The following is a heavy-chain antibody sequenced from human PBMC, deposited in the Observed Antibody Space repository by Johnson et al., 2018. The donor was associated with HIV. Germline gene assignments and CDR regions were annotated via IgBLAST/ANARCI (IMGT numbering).Heavy chain of an antibody. CDR2: ISSGGRTI. CDR1: GFKFSYYH. Sequence: QMQLVESGGGLVQPGGSLRLSCAASGFKFSYYHMSWIRQAPGKGLEWVSYISSGGRTIYYADSVKGRFTISRDNSKNTLYLQMNSLRAEDTAIYYCVREGYSSSSDAFDIWGQGTMVTVSS. CDR3: VREGYSSSSDAFDI. D-gene: IGHD6-6*01. V-gene: IGHV3-11*04. J-gene: IGHJ3*02.